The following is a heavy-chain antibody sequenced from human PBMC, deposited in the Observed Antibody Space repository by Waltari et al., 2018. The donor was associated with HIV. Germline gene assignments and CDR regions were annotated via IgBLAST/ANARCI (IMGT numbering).Heavy chain of an antibody. CDR3: ARGMTGYNLGYGSFDS. CDR1: GFPFSNSE. Sequence: EVQLVESGGGLVQPGGSLRLSCVASGFPFSNSEMNWVRQAPGKGLEWLSYISGSGSATYADSVKGRFTMSRANAKSSVYLQLNSLGAEDTALYYCARGMTGYNLGYGSFDSWGQGTPVTVSS. D-gene: IGHD1-20*01. J-gene: IGHJ4*02. CDR2: ISGSGSA. V-gene: IGHV3-48*03.